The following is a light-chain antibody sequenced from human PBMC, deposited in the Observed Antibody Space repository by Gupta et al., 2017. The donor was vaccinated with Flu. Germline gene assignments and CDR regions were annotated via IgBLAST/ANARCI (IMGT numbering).Light chain of an antibody. CDR1: SSNVGGFNY. Sequence: QSALTQPASASGSPGQSISLSCTGTSSNVGGFNYVSWYQQPPGEAPKLLIFEVTNRPSGVSDRFSGSKSGNTASLTISGLQAEDEADYYCSSFTSIHTWVFGGGTKLTVL. V-gene: IGLV2-14*01. CDR2: EVT. J-gene: IGLJ3*02. CDR3: SSFTSIHTWV.